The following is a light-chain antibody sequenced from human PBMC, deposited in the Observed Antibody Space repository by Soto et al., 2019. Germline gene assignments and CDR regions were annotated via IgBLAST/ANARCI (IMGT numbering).Light chain of an antibody. CDR3: EQYYSTPPT. CDR1: QSVLYSSNNKNY. J-gene: IGKJ1*01. CDR2: WAS. Sequence: DIVMTQSPDSLAVSLGERATINCKSSQSVLYSSNNKNYLAWYQQKPGQPPKLLIYWASTRESGVPDRFSGSGSGIHFTLTDSSLQAEDVAVYYCEQYYSTPPTFGQGTKVEIK. V-gene: IGKV4-1*01.